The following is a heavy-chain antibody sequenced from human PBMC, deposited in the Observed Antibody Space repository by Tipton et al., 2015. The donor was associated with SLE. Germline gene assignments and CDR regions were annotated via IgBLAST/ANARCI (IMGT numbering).Heavy chain of an antibody. CDR3: ARHAT. CDR1: GFTFSNFW. V-gene: IGHV3-7*01. J-gene: IGHJ5*02. CDR2: INQDGRGK. D-gene: IGHD2-2*01. Sequence: SLRLSCAASGFTFSNFWMTWVRQAPGKGLEWVANINQDGRGKYYVDSVKGRFTISRDNAKNSLFLQMNSLRAEDTAVYYCARHATWGQGTLVTVSS.